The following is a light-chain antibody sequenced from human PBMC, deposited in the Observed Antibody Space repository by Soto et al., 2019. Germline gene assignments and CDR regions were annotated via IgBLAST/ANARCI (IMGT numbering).Light chain of an antibody. CDR1: QSVSNNY. J-gene: IGKJ2*01. CDR3: QQYGSSPPYN. CDR2: GSS. Sequence: EVVLTQSPGTLSLSPGERATLSCRASQSVSNNYFAWYQQKPGQAPRLLIFGSSDRATGIPDRFNGSGSGTDFTLTITRLEPKDFAVYYFQQYGSSPPYNFGQGTKLEIK. V-gene: IGKV3-20*01.